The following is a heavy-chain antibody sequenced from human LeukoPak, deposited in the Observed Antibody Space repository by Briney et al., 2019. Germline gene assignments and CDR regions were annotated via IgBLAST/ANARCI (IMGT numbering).Heavy chain of an antibody. V-gene: IGHV3-21*01. CDR1: GFTFSGYS. CDR3: ARDSVMVRGVITPFDY. D-gene: IGHD3-10*01. Sequence: GGSLRLSCAASGFTFSGYSMNWVRQAPGKGLEWVSSISSSSSYIYYADSVKGRFTISRDNAKNSLYLQMNSLRAEDTAVYYCARDSVMVRGVITPFDYWGQGTLVTVSS. J-gene: IGHJ4*02. CDR2: ISSSSSYI.